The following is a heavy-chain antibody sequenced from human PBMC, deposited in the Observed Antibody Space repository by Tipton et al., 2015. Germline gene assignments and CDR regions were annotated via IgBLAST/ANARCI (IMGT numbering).Heavy chain of an antibody. D-gene: IGHD6-19*01. V-gene: IGHV6-1*01. CDR2: TYYRSKWYT. J-gene: IGHJ4*02. CDR3: ARDPNASGLFDY. CDR1: GDSVSTDSVA. Sequence: GLVKPSQNLSLTCAVSGDSVSTDSVAWNWLRQSPSRGLEWLGRTYYRSKWYTGYAESVKRRMTINPDTSSNQFSLQVNSVTAEDTAVYYCARDPNASGLFDYWGQGTLVTVSS.